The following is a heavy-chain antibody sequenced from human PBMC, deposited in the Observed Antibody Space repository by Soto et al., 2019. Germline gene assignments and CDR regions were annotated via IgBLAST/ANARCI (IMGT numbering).Heavy chain of an antibody. J-gene: IGHJ4*02. Sequence: PGGSLRLSCAASGFTFSSYGMHWVRQAPGKGLEWVAVISYDGSNKYYADSVKGRFTISRDNSKNTLYLQMNSLRAEDTAVYYCAKDLRIAVAGPFGYWGQGTLVTVSS. V-gene: IGHV3-30*18. CDR1: GFTFSSYG. CDR2: ISYDGSNK. CDR3: AKDLRIAVAGPFGY. D-gene: IGHD6-19*01.